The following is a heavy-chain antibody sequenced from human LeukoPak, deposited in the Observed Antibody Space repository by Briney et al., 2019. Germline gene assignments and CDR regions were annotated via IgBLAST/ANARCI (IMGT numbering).Heavy chain of an antibody. J-gene: IGHJ4*02. Sequence: AVKVSCKVSGGTNYALSWVRQAPGQVLEWMGGIIPVLDVANSAQKFQGRVTFTADKSTNTAYMELSSLRSEDTAMYFCARGDSDDSGDFRNFEFWGQGIRVTVSS. CDR1: GGTNYA. D-gene: IGHD4-17*01. CDR3: ARGDSDDSGDFRNFEF. CDR2: IIPVLDVA. V-gene: IGHV1-69*10.